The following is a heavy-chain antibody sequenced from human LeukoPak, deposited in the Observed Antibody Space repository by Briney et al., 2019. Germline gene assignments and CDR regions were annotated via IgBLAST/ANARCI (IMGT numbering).Heavy chain of an antibody. J-gene: IGHJ4*02. Sequence: GGSLRLSRAASGFTFSSYSMNWVRQAPGKGLEWVSSISSSSSYIYYADSVKGRFTISRDNAKNSLYLQMNSLRAEDTAVYYCARGDYDSSGYYLDYWGQGTLVTVSS. CDR1: GFTFSSYS. D-gene: IGHD3-22*01. CDR3: ARGDYDSSGYYLDY. CDR2: ISSSSSYI. V-gene: IGHV3-21*01.